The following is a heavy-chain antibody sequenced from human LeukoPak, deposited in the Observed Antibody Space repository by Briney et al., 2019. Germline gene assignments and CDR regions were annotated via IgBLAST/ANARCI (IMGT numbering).Heavy chain of an antibody. J-gene: IGHJ4*02. V-gene: IGHV3-30*04. CDR1: GFTFSSYA. CDR2: ISYDGSNK. Sequence: GGSLRLSCAASGFTFSSYAMHWVRQAPGKGLEWVAVISYDGSNKYYADSVKGRFTISRDNSKNTLYLQMNSLRAEDTAVYYCAKDVPRIAAAGVLDYWGQGTLVTVSS. D-gene: IGHD6-13*01. CDR3: AKDVPRIAAAGVLDY.